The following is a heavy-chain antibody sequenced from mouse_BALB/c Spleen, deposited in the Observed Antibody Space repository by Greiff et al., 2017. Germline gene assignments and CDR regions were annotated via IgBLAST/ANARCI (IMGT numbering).Heavy chain of an antibody. V-gene: IGHV6-6*02. CDR1: GFTFSNYW. CDR3: TRLYGNYGYYAMDY. J-gene: IGHJ4*01. D-gene: IGHD2-1*01. CDR2: IRLKSNNYAT. Sequence: EVKVEESGGGLVQPGGSMKLSCVASGFTFSNYWMNWVRQSPEKGLEWVAEIRLKSNNYATHYAESVKGRFTISRDDSKSSVYLQMNNLRAEDTGIYYCTRLYGNYGYYAMDYWGQGTSVTVSS.